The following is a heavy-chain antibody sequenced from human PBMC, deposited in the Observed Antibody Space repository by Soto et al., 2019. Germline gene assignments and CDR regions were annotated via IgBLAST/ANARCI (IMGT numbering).Heavy chain of an antibody. CDR1: GGSLRGLF. J-gene: IGHJ6*02. CDR3: GVLSCQMSNGLDV. V-gene: IGHV4-34*01. Sequence: QVQLQQWGAGLLKPSETLSLSCAVYGGSLRGLFWSWIRQPPGKGLEWIGESNDGGSTNYNPSLKSRVAISVDRSKNHVSLTLMYVPAADTAVYYCGVLSCQMSNGLDVWGQGATVTVSS. CDR2: SNDGGST.